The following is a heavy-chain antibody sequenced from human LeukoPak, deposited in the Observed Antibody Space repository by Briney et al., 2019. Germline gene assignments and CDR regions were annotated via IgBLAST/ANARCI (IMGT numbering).Heavy chain of an antibody. CDR1: AFPFSSYG. D-gene: IGHD3-22*01. CDR2: IWHDGSHK. Sequence: PGGSLRLSCAASAFPFSSYGMHWVRQAPGKGLEWVAVIWHDGSHKYYADSVKGRFTISRDNSKNTLYLQMNSLRAEDTAVYYCAREEENYYDSSGYIDYWGQGTLVTVSS. CDR3: AREEENYYDSSGYIDY. J-gene: IGHJ4*02. V-gene: IGHV3-33*01.